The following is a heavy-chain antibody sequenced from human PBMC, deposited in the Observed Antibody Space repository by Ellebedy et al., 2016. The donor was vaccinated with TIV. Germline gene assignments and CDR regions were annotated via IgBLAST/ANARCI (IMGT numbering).Heavy chain of an antibody. CDR3: ARGRGTSWANYYYMDV. J-gene: IGHJ6*03. V-gene: IGHV4-34*01. CDR1: GGSFSGYY. D-gene: IGHD2-2*01. Sequence: SETLSLXCAVYGGSFSGYYWSWIRQPPGKGLEWIGEINHSGSTNYNPSLKSRVTISVDTSKNQFSLKLSSVTAADTAVYYCARGRGTSWANYYYMDVWGKGTTVTVSS. CDR2: INHSGST.